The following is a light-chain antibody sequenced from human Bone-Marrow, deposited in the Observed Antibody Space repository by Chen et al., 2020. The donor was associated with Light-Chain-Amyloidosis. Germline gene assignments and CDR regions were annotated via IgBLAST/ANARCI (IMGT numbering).Light chain of an antibody. Sequence: SYVLTPPSSVSVAPGQTAPIACGGNNLGSTSVHWYQQTPGQAPRLVVYDDSNRPSGSPERLCGSNSGKTATLTISRGEDGEEADYFCQVWVRGRERPVFGGGTKLPVL. CDR1: NLGSTS. CDR3: QVWVRGRERPV. J-gene: IGLJ3*02. CDR2: DDS. V-gene: IGLV3-21*02.